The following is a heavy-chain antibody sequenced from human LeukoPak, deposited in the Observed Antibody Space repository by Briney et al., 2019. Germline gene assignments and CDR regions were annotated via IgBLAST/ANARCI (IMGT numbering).Heavy chain of an antibody. V-gene: IGHV3-23*01. D-gene: IGHD2-21*02. CDR2: IGGTGVRT. Sequence: GGSLRLSCASSGFTFSSYAMSWVRQAPGKGLEWVSTIGGTGVRTYYADSVKGRFTISRDNSKNTLYLQINSLRAEDTAVYYCATAFDCGRDCYINYFDYWGQGTLVTVSS. J-gene: IGHJ4*02. CDR1: GFTFSSYA. CDR3: ATAFDCGRDCYINYFDY.